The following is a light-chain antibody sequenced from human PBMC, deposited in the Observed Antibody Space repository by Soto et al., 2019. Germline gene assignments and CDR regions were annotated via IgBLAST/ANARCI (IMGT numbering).Light chain of an antibody. Sequence: EIVLTQSPGTLSLSPGERATLSCRASQSVSSNYLAWYQHKPGQAPRLLIFGSSSRATGIPDRFSGSGSGTDFTLTISRLEPEDLAVYYCQQYGSSPFPFGPGTKVDI. CDR3: QQYGSSPFP. CDR1: QSVSSNY. V-gene: IGKV3-20*01. CDR2: GSS. J-gene: IGKJ3*01.